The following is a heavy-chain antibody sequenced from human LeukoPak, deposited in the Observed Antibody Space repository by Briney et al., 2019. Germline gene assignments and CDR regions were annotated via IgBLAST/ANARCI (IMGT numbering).Heavy chain of an antibody. V-gene: IGHV3-7*01. D-gene: IGHD3-22*01. CDR3: ACPSLVVVTYDAFDI. Sequence: PGGSLRLSCAASGFTFSSYWMSWVRQAPGKGLECVASIKQDGSEKYYVDSVKGRFTISRDNAKNSLYLQMNSLRAEDTAVYYCACPSLVVVTYDAFDIWGQGTMVTVSS. CDR2: IKQDGSEK. CDR1: GFTFSSYW. J-gene: IGHJ3*02.